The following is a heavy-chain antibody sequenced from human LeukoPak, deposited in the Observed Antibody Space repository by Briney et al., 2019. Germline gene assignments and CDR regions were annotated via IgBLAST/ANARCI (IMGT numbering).Heavy chain of an antibody. Sequence: SETLSLTCAVYGGSFSGYYWSWIRQPPGKGLEWIGEINHSGSTNYNPSLKSRVTISVDTSKNQFSLKLSSVTAADTAVYYCASFDYESSGQSDHWGQGTMVTVSS. CDR1: GGSFSGYY. J-gene: IGHJ3*01. CDR2: INHSGST. V-gene: IGHV4-34*01. CDR3: ASFDYESSGQSDH. D-gene: IGHD3-22*01.